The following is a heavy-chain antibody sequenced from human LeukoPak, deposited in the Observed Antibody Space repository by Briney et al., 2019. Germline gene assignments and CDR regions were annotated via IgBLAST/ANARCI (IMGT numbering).Heavy chain of an antibody. J-gene: IGHJ4*02. V-gene: IGHV3-30*18. CDR2: ISYDGSNK. CDR3: AKDQGGYSSGWAQTYYFDY. CDR1: GFTFSSYG. D-gene: IGHD6-19*01. Sequence: GGSLRLSCAASGFTFSSYGMHWVRQAPGKGLEWVAVISYDGSNKYYADSVKGRFTISRDNSKNPLYLQMNSLRAEDTAVYYCAKDQGGYSSGWAQTYYFDYWGQGTLVTVSS.